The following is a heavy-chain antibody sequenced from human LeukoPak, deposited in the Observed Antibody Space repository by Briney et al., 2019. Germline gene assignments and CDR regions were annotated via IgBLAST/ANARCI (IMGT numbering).Heavy chain of an antibody. V-gene: IGHV3-7*01. Sequence: GGSLRLSCAASGFTFSTHWMGWVRQAPGKGLEWVANIKEDGSEKYYVDSVKGRFTISRDNAKNSLYLQMNSLRAEDTAVYYCARTIRGYWGQGTLVTVSS. CDR3: ARTIRGY. CDR2: IKEDGSEK. J-gene: IGHJ4*02. D-gene: IGHD3-10*01. CDR1: GFTFSTHW.